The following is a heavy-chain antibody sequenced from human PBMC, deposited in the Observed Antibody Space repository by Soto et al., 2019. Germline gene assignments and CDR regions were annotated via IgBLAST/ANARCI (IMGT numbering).Heavy chain of an antibody. D-gene: IGHD1-26*01. V-gene: IGHV1-8*01. J-gene: IGHJ4*02. Sequence: ASVKVSCKASGYTFTSYYINWVRQATGQWLEWMGWMNPNSGNTGYAKKFQGRVTMTRNTSISTAYMELRSLRSDDTAVYYCARDGSGSYYRLAPYFDYWGQGTMVTVSS. CDR2: MNPNSGNT. CDR3: ARDGSGSYYRLAPYFDY. CDR1: GYTFTSYY.